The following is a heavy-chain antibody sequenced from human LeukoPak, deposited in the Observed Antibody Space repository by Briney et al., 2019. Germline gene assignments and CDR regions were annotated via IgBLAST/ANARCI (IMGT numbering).Heavy chain of an antibody. Sequence: GGSLRLSRAASGFTFSSYWMSWVRQAPGKGLEWVANIKQDGSEKYYVDSVKGRFTISRDNAKNSLYLQMNSLRAEDTAVYYCARVGYCSGGSCYVPFDYWGQGTLVTVSS. J-gene: IGHJ4*02. CDR1: GFTFSSYW. V-gene: IGHV3-7*03. CDR2: IKQDGSEK. CDR3: ARVGYCSGGSCYVPFDY. D-gene: IGHD2-15*01.